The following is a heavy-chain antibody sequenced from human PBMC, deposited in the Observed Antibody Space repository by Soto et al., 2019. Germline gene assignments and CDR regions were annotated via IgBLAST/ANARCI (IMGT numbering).Heavy chain of an antibody. CDR3: ASRLLYGDYGQLWGMDV. J-gene: IGHJ6*02. Sequence: PSETLSLTCAVSGYSISSGYYWGWIRQPPGKGLEWIGSIYHSGSTYYNPSLKSRVTISVDTSKNQFSLKLSSVTAADTAVYYCASRLLYGDYGQLWGMDVWGQGTTVTVSS. V-gene: IGHV4-38-2*01. CDR2: IYHSGST. CDR1: GYSISSGYY. D-gene: IGHD4-17*01.